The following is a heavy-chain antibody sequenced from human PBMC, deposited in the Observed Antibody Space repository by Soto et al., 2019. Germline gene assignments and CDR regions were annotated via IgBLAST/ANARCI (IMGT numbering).Heavy chain of an antibody. V-gene: IGHV4-59*01. CDR1: GGSISSYY. CDR3: ARVDVVPLNYYYYGMDV. D-gene: IGHD2-15*01. CDR2: IYYSGST. J-gene: IGHJ6*02. Sequence: SETLSFTCTVSGGSISSYYWSWIRQPPGKGLEWIGYIYYSGSTNYNPSLKSRVTISVDTSKNQFSLKLSSVTAADTAVYYCARVDVVPLNYYYYGMDVWGQGTTVTVSS.